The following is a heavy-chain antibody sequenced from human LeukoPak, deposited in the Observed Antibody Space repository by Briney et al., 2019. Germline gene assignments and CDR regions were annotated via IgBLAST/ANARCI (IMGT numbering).Heavy chain of an antibody. CDR3: ARDQIDLFNGMDV. D-gene: IGHD3-3*01. J-gene: IGHJ6*02. Sequence: GGSLRLSCAASGFTFSSYWMSWVRQAPGKGLEWVANIKQDGSEKYYVDSVKGRFTISRDNAKNSLYPQMNSLRAEDTAVYYCARDQIDLFNGMDVWGQGTTVTVSS. CDR1: GFTFSSYW. CDR2: IKQDGSEK. V-gene: IGHV3-7*03.